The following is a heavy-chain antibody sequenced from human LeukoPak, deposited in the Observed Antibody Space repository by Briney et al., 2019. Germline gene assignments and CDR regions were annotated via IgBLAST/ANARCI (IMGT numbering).Heavy chain of an antibody. J-gene: IGHJ4*02. CDR2: ISSSSSTI. D-gene: IGHD3-3*01. CDR1: GFTFSSYS. CDR3: TTRITIFGVVDFAHFH. Sequence: GGSLRLSCEASGFTFSSYSMNWVRQAPGKGLEWVSYISSSSSTIYYADSVKGRFTISRDNAKNSLYLQMNSLRAEDTAVYYCTTRITIFGVVDFAHFHWGQGTLVTVSS. V-gene: IGHV3-48*01.